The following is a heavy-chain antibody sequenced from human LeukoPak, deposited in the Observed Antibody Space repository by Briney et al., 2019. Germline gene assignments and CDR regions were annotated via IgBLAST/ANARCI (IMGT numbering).Heavy chain of an antibody. CDR1: GYTFTGHS. CDR3: ARDFPARDWFFDL. Sequence: GASVKVSCKASGYTFTGHSINWLRQAPGQGLEWMGWITTNTGNPTYAQGFTGRFVFSLDTSVSTAYLQISSLKAEDTAVYYCARDFPARDWFFDLWGRGTLVTVSS. V-gene: IGHV7-4-1*02. J-gene: IGHJ2*01. CDR2: ITTNTGNP.